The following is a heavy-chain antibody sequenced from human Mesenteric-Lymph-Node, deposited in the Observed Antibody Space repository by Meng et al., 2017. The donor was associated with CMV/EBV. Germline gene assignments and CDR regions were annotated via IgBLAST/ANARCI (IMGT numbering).Heavy chain of an antibody. CDR1: GFTFSSYS. Sequence: GESLKISCAASGFTFSSYSMNWVRQAPGKGLEWVAVISYDGSNKYYADSVKGRFTISRDNSKNTLYLQMNSLRAEDTAVYYCAKDSYGSGSYYNMGDAFDIWGQGTMVTVSS. V-gene: IGHV3-30*18. CDR2: ISYDGSNK. J-gene: IGHJ3*02. D-gene: IGHD3-10*01. CDR3: AKDSYGSGSYYNMGDAFDI.